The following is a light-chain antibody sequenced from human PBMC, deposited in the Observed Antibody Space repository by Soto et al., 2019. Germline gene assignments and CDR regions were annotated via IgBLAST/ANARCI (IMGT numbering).Light chain of an antibody. CDR1: QSISSY. CDR3: QQSYSTPRT. CDR2: ATS. J-gene: IGKJ2*02. Sequence: DIQMTQSPSSLSASVGDRVTITCRASQSISSYLNWYQQKPGKAPKLLIYATSSLLSGVTSRFSGSGTGTDFTLTISSLHPEDFATYYCQQSYSTPRTFGHGTKLEIK. V-gene: IGKV1-39*01.